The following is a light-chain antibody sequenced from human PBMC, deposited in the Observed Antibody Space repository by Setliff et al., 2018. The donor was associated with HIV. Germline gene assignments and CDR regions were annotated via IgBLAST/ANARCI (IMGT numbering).Light chain of an antibody. J-gene: IGLJ1*01. Sequence: QSVLTQPASVSGSPGQPITISCTGTSSDVGGYNYVSWYQHFPGRTPKLIIYDVRNRPPGVSSRFSGSKSGNTASLTISGLRAEDEADYYCSSYRSGNIGVFGGGTKVTVL. CDR2: DVR. CDR1: SSDVGGYNY. V-gene: IGLV2-14*03. CDR3: SSYRSGNIGV.